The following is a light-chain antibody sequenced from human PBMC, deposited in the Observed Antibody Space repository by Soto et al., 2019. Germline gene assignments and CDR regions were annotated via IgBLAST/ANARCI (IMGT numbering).Light chain of an antibody. CDR3: QQYHNWLT. CDR1: QSVGRN. CDR2: DAS. J-gene: IGKJ1*01. V-gene: IGKV3D-15*01. Sequence: EIVLTQSPGTLSLSPGEIATLSCRASQSVGRNYLAWFQHKPDQAPRLLISDASNRASCIPARFSGSGSGTEFTLTISSMQSEDFALYYCQQYHNWLTFGQGTKVEVK.